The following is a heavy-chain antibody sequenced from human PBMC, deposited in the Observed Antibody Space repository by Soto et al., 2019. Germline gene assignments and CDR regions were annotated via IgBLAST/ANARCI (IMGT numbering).Heavy chain of an antibody. Sequence: QVQLVQSGAEVKKPGSSVKVSCKASGGTFSSYAISWVRQAPGQGLEWMGGIIPIFGTANYAQKFQGRVTITADESTSTAYMELSSLRSEDTAVYYCARTYSGYDLRSLGYYYGMDVWGQGTTVTVSS. V-gene: IGHV1-69*12. CDR1: GGTFSSYA. CDR3: ARTYSGYDLRSLGYYYGMDV. D-gene: IGHD5-12*01. J-gene: IGHJ6*02. CDR2: IIPIFGTA.